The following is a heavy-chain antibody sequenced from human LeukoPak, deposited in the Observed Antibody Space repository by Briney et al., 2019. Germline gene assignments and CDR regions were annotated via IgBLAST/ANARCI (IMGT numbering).Heavy chain of an antibody. CDR2: FDPEDGET. J-gene: IGHJ4*02. CDR3: ATGSLRSLTSTVNTSDDY. CDR1: GYTRTELS. Sequence: ASVKVSCKVSGYTRTELSMHWVRQAPGKGLEWMGGFDPEDGETIYAQKFQGRVTMTEDTSTDTAYMELSSLRSEDTAVYYCATGSLRSLTSTVNTSDDYWAQGTLVTVSS. D-gene: IGHD4-17*01. V-gene: IGHV1-24*01.